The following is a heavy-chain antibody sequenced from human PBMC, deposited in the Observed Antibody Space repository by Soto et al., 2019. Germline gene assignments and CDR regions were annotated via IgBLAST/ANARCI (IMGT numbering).Heavy chain of an antibody. V-gene: IGHV4-4*07. Sequence: SETLSLTCTVSGGSISSYYWSWIRQPAGKGLEWIGRIYTSGSTNYNPSLKSRVTMSVDTSKNQFSLKLSSVTAADTAVYYCETVYSGSYYELDYWDQGTLVTVSS. CDR3: ETVYSGSYYELDY. CDR2: IYTSGST. J-gene: IGHJ4*02. CDR1: GGSISSYY. D-gene: IGHD1-26*01.